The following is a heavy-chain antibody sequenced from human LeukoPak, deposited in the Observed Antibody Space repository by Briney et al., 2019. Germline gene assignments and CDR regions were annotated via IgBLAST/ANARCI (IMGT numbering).Heavy chain of an antibody. CDR2: INPNSGGT. Sequence: GASVKVSCKASGYTFTGYYMHWVRQAPGQGLEWMGWINPNSGGTNYAQKFQGRVTMTRDTSISTAYMELSRLRSDDTAVYYCARNLVPSNLAYCGGDCYSSDPWGQGTLVTVSS. J-gene: IGHJ5*02. CDR1: GYTFTGYY. CDR3: ARNLVPSNLAYCGGDCYSSDP. D-gene: IGHD2-21*02. V-gene: IGHV1-2*02.